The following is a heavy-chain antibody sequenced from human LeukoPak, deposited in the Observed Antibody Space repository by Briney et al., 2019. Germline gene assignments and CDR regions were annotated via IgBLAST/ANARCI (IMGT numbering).Heavy chain of an antibody. J-gene: IGHJ4*02. CDR3: ARVRPGHYFDY. CDR1: GFTFSIYW. CDR2: IKEDGSDE. V-gene: IGHV3-7*01. D-gene: IGHD6-6*01. Sequence: PGGSLRLSCTASGFTFSIYWMSWVRQAPGKGLEWVASIKEDGSDEHYADSVKGRFTISRDNARNSVHVQMNSLRAEDTAVYFFARVRPGHYFDYWGQGALVTVSS.